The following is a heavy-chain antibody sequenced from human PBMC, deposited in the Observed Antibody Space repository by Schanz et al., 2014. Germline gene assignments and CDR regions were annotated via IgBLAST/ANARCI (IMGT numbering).Heavy chain of an antibody. D-gene: IGHD3-10*01. Sequence: QVQLVQSGAEVKKPGASVKVSCKASGYTTFTDYYIHWVRQAPGQGLEWMGWIHPNSGDTNYAQKVQGRVTMTTDTSTGTAYMELRSLRSDDTAVYYCARAKRFGDMDVWGQGTTVTVSS. CDR1: GYTTFTDYY. V-gene: IGHV1-2*02. J-gene: IGHJ6*02. CDR2: IHPNSGDT. CDR3: ARAKRFGDMDV.